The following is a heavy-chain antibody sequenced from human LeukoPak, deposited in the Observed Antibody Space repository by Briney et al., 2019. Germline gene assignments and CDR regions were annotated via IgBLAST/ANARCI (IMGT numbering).Heavy chain of an antibody. V-gene: IGHV3-66*01. D-gene: IGHD2-15*01. CDR3: ATYIQRPPGMDV. CDR2: IYSGGNT. Sequence: GGSLRLSCAASGFTVSTNYMSWVRQAPGRGLEWVSVIYSGGNTYYADSVKGRFTISTDNSKNTVYLQMNSLGAEDTALYFCATYIQRPPGMDVWGQGTTVTVSS. CDR1: GFTVSTNY. J-gene: IGHJ6*02.